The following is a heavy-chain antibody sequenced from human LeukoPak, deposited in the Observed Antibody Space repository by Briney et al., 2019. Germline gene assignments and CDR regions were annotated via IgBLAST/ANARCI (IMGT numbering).Heavy chain of an antibody. CDR3: AQGSGFYYDY. CDR2: IKRETDGGTT. CDR1: GLSLRNVW. D-gene: IGHD3-22*01. V-gene: IGHV3-15*07. J-gene: IGHJ4*02. Sequence: GGSLRLSCAVSGLSLRNVWMNWLRQAPGKGLEWVGLIKRETDGGTTDFAAPVKGRFTISRDDSKNTLYLQMNRLTSEDTAVYYCAQGSGFYYDYWGQGTLATVSS.